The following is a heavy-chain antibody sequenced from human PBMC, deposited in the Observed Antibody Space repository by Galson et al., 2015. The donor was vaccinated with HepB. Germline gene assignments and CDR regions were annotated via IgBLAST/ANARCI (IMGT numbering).Heavy chain of an antibody. Sequence: SVKVSCKASGYTFTSYAMHWVRQAPGQRLGWMGWINAGNGNTKYSQKFQGRVTITRDTSASTAYMELSSLRSEDTAVYYCARDFQQLEEDDAFDIWGQGTMVTVSS. D-gene: IGHD6-6*01. CDR1: GYTFTSYA. J-gene: IGHJ3*02. CDR2: INAGNGNT. CDR3: ARDFQQLEEDDAFDI. V-gene: IGHV1-3*01.